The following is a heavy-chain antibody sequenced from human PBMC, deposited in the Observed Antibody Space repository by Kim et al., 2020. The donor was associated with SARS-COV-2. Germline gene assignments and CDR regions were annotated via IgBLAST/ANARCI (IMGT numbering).Heavy chain of an antibody. D-gene: IGHD2-15*01. V-gene: IGHV3-7*05. Sequence: GGSLRLSCAASEFSLSSYGMDWVRQAPGKGLEWVANIRQDGSEIYYVDSVKGRFTIFRDNARNSLFLQMNSLRAEDTAVYYCAREGGPWAFDIWGQGTMVTVSS. CDR3: AREGGPWAFDI. J-gene: IGHJ3*02. CDR2: IRQDGSEI. CDR1: EFSLSSYG.